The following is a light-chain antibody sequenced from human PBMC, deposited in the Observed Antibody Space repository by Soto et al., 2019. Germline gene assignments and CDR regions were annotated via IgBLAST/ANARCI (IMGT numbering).Light chain of an antibody. J-gene: IGKJ3*01. V-gene: IGKV3-11*01. Sequence: EIVLTQSPATLSLSPGERATLSCRASQSVSSYLAWYQQKPGQAPRLLIYDASNRATGIPARFSGSGSGTDFTLTMSSLEPEDFAVYYCQQRSNWPPIFTFGPGTKVYIK. CDR1: QSVSSY. CDR2: DAS. CDR3: QQRSNWPPIFT.